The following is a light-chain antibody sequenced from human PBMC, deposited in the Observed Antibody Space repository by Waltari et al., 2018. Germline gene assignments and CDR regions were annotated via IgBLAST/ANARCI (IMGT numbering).Light chain of an antibody. CDR3: QQYYHWVA. V-gene: IGKV3-15*01. Sequence: EIVMTQSPATLSVSPGDRATLPSRASESVSTNVAWYQQKPGQAPRLLIYGASTRATGVPAKFRGSGSGTDFTLTISSLQSEDFAVYYCQQYYHWVAFGGGTWVQIK. J-gene: IGKJ4*01. CDR2: GAS. CDR1: ESVSTN.